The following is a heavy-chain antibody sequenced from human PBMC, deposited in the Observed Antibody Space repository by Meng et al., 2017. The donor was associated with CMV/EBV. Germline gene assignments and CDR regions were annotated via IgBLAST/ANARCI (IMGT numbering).Heavy chain of an antibody. CDR3: AKDKYTAMVSVMDV. Sequence: GESLKISRSASGFTLDYYTMHLVRPAPGKGLEWVSIISWDGSCTYYADSVKGRIPISRNNSKNYLYLQMNSLRTEDTALYYCAKDKYTAMVSVMDVWGQGTTVTVSS. V-gene: IGHV3-43*01. CDR1: GFTLDYYT. CDR2: ISWDGSCT. J-gene: IGHJ6*02. D-gene: IGHD5-18*01.